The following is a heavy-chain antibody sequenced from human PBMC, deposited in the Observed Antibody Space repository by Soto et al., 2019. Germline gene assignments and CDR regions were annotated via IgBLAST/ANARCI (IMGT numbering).Heavy chain of an antibody. V-gene: IGHV3-20*04. CDR2: INWNGRTK. D-gene: IGHD3-9*01. CDR3: ARASPRGRYFDWLIFPLGH. CDR1: GFSFDDYG. Sequence: GGSLRLSCAASGFSFDDYGMSWVRQVPGKRLEWVAGINWNGRTKDYVDSVKGRFTISRDTAKSSVYLQMNSLRAEDTALYFCARASPRGRYFDWLIFPLGHWGQGTLVTSPQ. J-gene: IGHJ4*02.